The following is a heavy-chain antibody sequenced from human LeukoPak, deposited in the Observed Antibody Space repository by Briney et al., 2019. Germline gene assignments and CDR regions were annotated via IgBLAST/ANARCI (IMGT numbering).Heavy chain of an antibody. Sequence: GGSLRLSCAASGFTLSGYWMSWVRQAPVKGLEWVANIKQGGSDKNYLDSVKGRFTVSRDNAKNSLYLQMDSLRAEDTAVYYCVRGGGSFDSWGQGTLVTVSS. CDR3: VRGGGSFDS. V-gene: IGHV3-7*04. CDR2: IKQGGSDK. J-gene: IGHJ4*02. D-gene: IGHD3-16*01. CDR1: GFTLSGYW.